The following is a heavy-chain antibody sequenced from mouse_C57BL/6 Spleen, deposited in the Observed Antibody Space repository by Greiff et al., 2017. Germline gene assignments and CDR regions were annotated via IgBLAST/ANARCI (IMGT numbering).Heavy chain of an antibody. CDR2: INPNNGGT. CDR3: ARGDDYGSSYFDY. V-gene: IGHV1-22*01. CDR1: GYTFTDYY. J-gene: IGHJ2*01. Sequence: EVKLQEPGPELVKPGASVKMSCKASGYTFTDYYMHWVKQSPGRSLEWIGYINPNNGGTSYNQKFKGKATLTVNKSSSTAYMELRSLTSEDSAVYYCARGDDYGSSYFDYWGQGTTLTVSS. D-gene: IGHD2-4*01.